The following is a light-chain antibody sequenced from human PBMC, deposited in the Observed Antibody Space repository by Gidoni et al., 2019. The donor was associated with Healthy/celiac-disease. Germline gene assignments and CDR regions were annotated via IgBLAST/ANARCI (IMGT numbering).Light chain of an antibody. CDR1: QSVLYSSNNKNY. CDR2: WAS. V-gene: IGKV4-1*01. J-gene: IGKJ1*01. CDR3: QQYYSTPRT. Sequence: DIVMTQSPASLAVSLGARATINCKSSQSVLYSSNNKNYLAWYQQKPGQPPKLLIYWASTQESGVPDRFSGSGSGTDFTLTISSLQAEDVAVYYCQQYYSTPRTFGQGTKVEIK.